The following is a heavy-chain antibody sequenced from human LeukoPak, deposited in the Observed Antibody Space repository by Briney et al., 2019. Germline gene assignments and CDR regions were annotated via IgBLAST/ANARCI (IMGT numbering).Heavy chain of an antibody. CDR3: ARVWSYYYFDY. CDR1: GFTFSSYW. D-gene: IGHD2-8*02. J-gene: IGHJ4*02. Sequence: PGGSLRLSCAASGFTFSSYWMHWVRQAPGKGLVWVSRINNDGSSTGYADSVKGRFTISRDDAKNTLYLQMNSLRAEDTAVYYCARVWSYYYFDYWGQGTLVTVSS. V-gene: IGHV3-74*01. CDR2: INNDGSST.